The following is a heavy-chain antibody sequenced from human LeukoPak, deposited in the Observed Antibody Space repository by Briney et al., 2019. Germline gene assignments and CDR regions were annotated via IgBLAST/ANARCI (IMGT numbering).Heavy chain of an antibody. J-gene: IGHJ3*02. V-gene: IGHV4-61*02. D-gene: IGHD2-2*01. Sequence: SQTLSLTCTVSGGSISSGSYYWSWLRQPAGKGLEWIGRIYTSGSTNYNPSLKSRVTISVDTSKNQFSLKLSSVTAADTAVYYCARTPGGYCSSTSCYAFDIWGQGTMVTVSS. CDR1: GGSISSGSYY. CDR2: IYTSGST. CDR3: ARTPGGYCSSTSCYAFDI.